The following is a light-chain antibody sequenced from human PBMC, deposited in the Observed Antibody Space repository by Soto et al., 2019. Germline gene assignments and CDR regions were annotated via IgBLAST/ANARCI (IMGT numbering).Light chain of an antibody. CDR3: EQYNNWPPLN. Sequence: EIVMTQSPATLSVSPGERATLSCRASHGVSSNLAWYQQKPGQAPMLLIYGASTRATGIPARFGGSGSGTEFTLTTSSLQSEDFADYYYEQYNNWPPLNCGGGTKVEIK. J-gene: IGKJ4*01. CDR2: GAS. V-gene: IGKV3-15*01. CDR1: HGVSSN.